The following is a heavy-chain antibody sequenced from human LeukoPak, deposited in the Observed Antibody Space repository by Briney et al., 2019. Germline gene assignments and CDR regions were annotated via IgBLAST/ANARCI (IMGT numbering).Heavy chain of an antibody. J-gene: IGHJ4*02. Sequence: GGSLRLSCAASGFTFSNYAMSWVRQAPGKGLEWVSSISSSSSYIYYADSVKGRFTISRDNAKNSLYLQMNSLRAEDTAVYYCARGSWQWLVFDYWGQGTLVTASS. CDR1: GFTFSNYA. V-gene: IGHV3-21*01. CDR2: ISSSSSYI. D-gene: IGHD6-19*01. CDR3: ARGSWQWLVFDY.